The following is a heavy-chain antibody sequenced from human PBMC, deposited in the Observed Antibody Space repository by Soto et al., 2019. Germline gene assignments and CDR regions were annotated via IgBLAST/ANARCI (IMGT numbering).Heavy chain of an antibody. CDR3: ARESITIFGVAAPDFDY. CDR2: IYYSGST. D-gene: IGHD3-3*01. V-gene: IGHV4-31*03. J-gene: IGHJ4*02. CDR1: GGSISSGGYY. Sequence: SETLSLTCTVSGGSISSGGYYWSWLRQHPGKGLEWIGYIYYSGSTYYNPSLKRRVTISVDTPKNQFSLKLSSVTAADTAVYYCARESITIFGVAAPDFDYWGQGTLVTVSS.